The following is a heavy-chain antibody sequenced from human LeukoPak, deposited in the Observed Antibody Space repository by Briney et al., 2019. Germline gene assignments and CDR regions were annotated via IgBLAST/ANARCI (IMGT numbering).Heavy chain of an antibody. V-gene: IGHV3-23*01. CDR3: VLKYSSSWGIY. Sequence: GGSLRLSCAASGFTFSSYAMSWVRQAPGKGREWVSAISGSGGSTYYADSVKDRFTISRDNSKNTLYLQMNSLRAEDTAVYYCVLKYSSSWGIYWGQGTLVTVSS. CDR1: GFTFSSYA. J-gene: IGHJ4*02. CDR2: ISGSGGST. D-gene: IGHD6-13*01.